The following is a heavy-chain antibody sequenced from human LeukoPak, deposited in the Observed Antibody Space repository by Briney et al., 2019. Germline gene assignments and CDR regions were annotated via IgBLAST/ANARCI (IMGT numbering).Heavy chain of an antibody. CDR3: AREPMGSRAFDI. V-gene: IGHV3-66*02. Sequence: GALRLSCAASGFTVSINYMSWVRQAPGKGLEWVSVIYSGGSTYYADSGKGRFTISKDNSKNTLYLQMNSLRAEDTAVYYCAREPMGSRAFDIWGQGTMVTVSS. D-gene: IGHD1-14*01. CDR2: IYSGGST. CDR1: GFTVSINY. J-gene: IGHJ3*02.